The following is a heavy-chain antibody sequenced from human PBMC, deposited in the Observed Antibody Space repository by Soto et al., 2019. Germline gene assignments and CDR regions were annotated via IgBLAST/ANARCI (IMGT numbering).Heavy chain of an antibody. V-gene: IGHV3-15*01. CDR2: IKSKTDGGTR. CDR3: TRGSYQGNYYYYGMDV. D-gene: IGHD1-26*01. J-gene: IGHJ6*02. CDR1: GFTFRNAW. Sequence: ESGGGLVNPGGSLRLSCAASGFTFRNAWMSWVRQVPGKGLEWVGRIKSKTDGGTRDYAAPVKGRFTISREASKKTLYLQMNSLKAEDTGVYYCTRGSYQGNYYYYGMDVWGQGTTVTVSS.